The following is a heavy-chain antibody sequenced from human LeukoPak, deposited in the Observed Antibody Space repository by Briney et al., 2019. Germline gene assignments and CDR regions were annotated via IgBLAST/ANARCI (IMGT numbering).Heavy chain of an antibody. CDR1: GFTFDDYA. CDR3: AKDMKFYYGLPPLENAFDI. V-gene: IGHV3-9*01. Sequence: PGGSLRLSCAASGFTFDDYAMHWVRQAPGKGLEWVSGISWNSGSIGYADSVKGRFTISRDNAKNSLYLQMNSLRAEDTALYYCAKDMKFYYGLPPLENAFDIWGQGTMVTVSS. J-gene: IGHJ3*02. CDR2: ISWNSGSI. D-gene: IGHD3-10*01.